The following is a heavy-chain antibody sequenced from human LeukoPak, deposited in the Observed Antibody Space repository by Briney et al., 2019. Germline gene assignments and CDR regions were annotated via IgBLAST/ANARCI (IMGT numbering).Heavy chain of an antibody. J-gene: IGHJ6*03. CDR1: GGSISSSSYY. V-gene: IGHV4-39*01. CDR3: VRLVGLWRGYYYYYYMDV. D-gene: IGHD2-2*01. Sequence: PSETLSLTCTVSGGSISSSSYYWGWIRQPPGKGLEWIGSIYYSGSTYYNPSLKSRVTISVDTSKNQFSLKLSSVTAADTAVYYCVRLVGLWRGYYYYYYMDVWGKGTTVTVSS. CDR2: IYYSGST.